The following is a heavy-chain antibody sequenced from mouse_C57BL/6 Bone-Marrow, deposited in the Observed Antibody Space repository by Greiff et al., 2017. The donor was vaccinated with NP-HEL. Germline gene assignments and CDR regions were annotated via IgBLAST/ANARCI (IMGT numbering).Heavy chain of an antibody. D-gene: IGHD2-4*01. V-gene: IGHV1-63*01. CDR3: ARRAIRGWFAY. Sequence: QVQLKESGAELVRPGTSVKMSCKASGYTFTNYWIGWAKQRPGHGLEWIGDIYPGGGYTNYNEKFKGKATLTADKSSSTAYMQFSSLTSEDSAIYYCARRAIRGWFAYWGQGTLVTVSA. CDR2: IYPGGGYT. CDR1: GYTFTNYW. J-gene: IGHJ3*01.